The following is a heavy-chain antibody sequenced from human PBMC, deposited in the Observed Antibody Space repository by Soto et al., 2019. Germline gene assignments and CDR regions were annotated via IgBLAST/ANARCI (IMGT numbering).Heavy chain of an antibody. D-gene: IGHD3-22*01. CDR2: IYYSGST. Sequence: SETLSLTCTVSGGSVITYYWSWILQPPGKGLEWIAYIYYSGSTSYNPSLKSRVTISLDTSKNQFSLKLSSVTAADTAVYYCARTYDDSGPNSGGYGFDIWGPGTMVTVSS. CDR3: ARTYDDSGPNSGGYGFDI. V-gene: IGHV4-59*02. J-gene: IGHJ3*02. CDR1: GGSVITYY.